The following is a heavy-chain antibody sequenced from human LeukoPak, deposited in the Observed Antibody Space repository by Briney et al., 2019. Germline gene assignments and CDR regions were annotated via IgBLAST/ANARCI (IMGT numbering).Heavy chain of an antibody. CDR3: ARVLFPSGPTHCFDP. J-gene: IGHJ5*02. CDR1: GNIFSGHY. D-gene: IGHD2-21*01. V-gene: IGHV1-2*02. Sequence: ASVKVSCKASGNIFSGHYIQWVRQAPGQGLEWMGWINPASGGTNNAQKFHGRVTMTTDTSINTVYMELNSLRSDDTAVYYCARVLFPSGPTHCFDPWGQGTLVTVSS. CDR2: INPASGGT.